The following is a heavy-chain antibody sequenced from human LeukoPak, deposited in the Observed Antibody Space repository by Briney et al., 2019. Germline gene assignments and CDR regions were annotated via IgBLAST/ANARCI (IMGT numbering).Heavy chain of an antibody. J-gene: IGHJ4*02. Sequence: PGGSLRLSCAASGFRLSGYGMHWVRQVPGKGLEWLAFIRYDGSTKFYTDSVKGRFAISRDNSKNTLSLQMNSLRTEDTAVYYCAALHTGTFVDYWGQGTLVTVSS. CDR3: AALHTGTFVDY. CDR1: GFRLSGYG. V-gene: IGHV3-30*02. D-gene: IGHD4-17*01. CDR2: IRYDGSTK.